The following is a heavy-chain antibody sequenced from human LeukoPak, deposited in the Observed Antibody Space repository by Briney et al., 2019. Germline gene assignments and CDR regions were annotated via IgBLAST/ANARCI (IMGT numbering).Heavy chain of an antibody. V-gene: IGHV5-51*01. D-gene: IGHD3-3*01. CDR3: ARANNRFITIFGVVKASGFDP. CDR2: TYPGDSDT. CDR1: GYSFTSYW. J-gene: IGHJ5*02. Sequence: GESLKISCKGSGYSFTSYWIGWVRQMPGKGLEWMGITYPGDSDTRYSPSFQGQVTISADKSISTAYLQWSSLKASDTAMYYCARANNRFITIFGVVKASGFDPWGQGTLVTVSS.